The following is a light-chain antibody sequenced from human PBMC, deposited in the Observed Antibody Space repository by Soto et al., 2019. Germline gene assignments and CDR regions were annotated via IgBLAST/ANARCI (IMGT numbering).Light chain of an antibody. Sequence: QSVLTQPASVSGSPGQSITISCTGTSSDVGSYNLVSWYQQHPGKAPKLMIYEGSKRPSGVSNRFSGSKSGNTASLIISGLQAEDEADYYCCSYAGSIPYVFGTGTKVTVL. CDR1: SSDVGSYNL. CDR3: CSYAGSIPYV. CDR2: EGS. J-gene: IGLJ1*01. V-gene: IGLV2-23*01.